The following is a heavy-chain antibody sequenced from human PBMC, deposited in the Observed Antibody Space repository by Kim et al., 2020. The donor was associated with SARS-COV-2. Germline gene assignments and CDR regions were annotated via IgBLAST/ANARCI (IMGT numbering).Heavy chain of an antibody. V-gene: IGHV4-34*01. CDR2: INHSGST. J-gene: IGHJ4*02. CDR1: GGSFSGYY. Sequence: SETLSLTCAVYGGSFSGYYWSWIRQPPGKGLEWIGEINHSGSTNYNPSLKSRVTISVDTSKNQFSLKLSSVTAADTAVYYCAIGSGWPFDYWGQGTLVTVSS. D-gene: IGHD6-19*01. CDR3: AIGSGWPFDY.